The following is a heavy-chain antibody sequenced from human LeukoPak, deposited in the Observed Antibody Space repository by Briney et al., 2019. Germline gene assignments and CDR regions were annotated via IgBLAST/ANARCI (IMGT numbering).Heavy chain of an antibody. D-gene: IGHD5-24*01. CDR3: ARDPTRDGYKYYFDY. V-gene: IGHV1-2*02. J-gene: IGHJ4*02. CDR2: INPNSGGT. CDR1: GYTFTGYY. Sequence: GASVKVSCKASGYTFTGYYMHWVRQAPGQGLEWIGWINPNSGGTNYAQKFQGRVTMTRDTSICTAYMELSRLRSDDTAVYYCARDPTRDGYKYYFDYWGQGTLVTVSS.